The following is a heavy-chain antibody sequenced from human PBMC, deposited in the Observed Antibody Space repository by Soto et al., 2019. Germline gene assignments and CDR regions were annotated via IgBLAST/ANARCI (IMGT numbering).Heavy chain of an antibody. CDR3: AKASRYDILTGSYSAGWFDP. Sequence: GGSLRLSCAASGFTFSSYAMSWVRQAPGKGLEWVSAISGSGGSVGYADSVKGRFTISRDYAKNSLYLQMNSLRAEDTALYYCAKASRYDILTGSYSAGWFDPWGQGTLVTVSS. CDR1: GFTFSSYA. D-gene: IGHD3-9*01. V-gene: IGHV3-23*01. CDR2: ISGSGGSV. J-gene: IGHJ5*02.